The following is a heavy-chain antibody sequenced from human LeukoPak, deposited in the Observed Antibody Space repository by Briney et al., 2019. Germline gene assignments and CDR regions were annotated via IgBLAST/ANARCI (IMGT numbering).Heavy chain of an antibody. J-gene: IGHJ4*02. Sequence: GGSLRLSCAASGFTFSSYEMNWVRQAPGKGLEWVSSISSSSDYIYYADSVKGRFTISRDNAKNSLYLQMNSLKTEDTAVYYCTTDQWFGELLNSYWGQGTLVTVSS. V-gene: IGHV3-21*03. CDR3: TTDQWFGELLNSY. D-gene: IGHD3-10*01. CDR2: ISSSSDYI. CDR1: GFTFSSYE.